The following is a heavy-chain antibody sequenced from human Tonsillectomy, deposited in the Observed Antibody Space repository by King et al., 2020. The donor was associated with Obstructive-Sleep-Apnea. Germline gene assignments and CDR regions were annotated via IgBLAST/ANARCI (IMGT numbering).Heavy chain of an antibody. V-gene: IGHV4-59*01. Sequence: QLQESGPGLVKPSETLSLTCAVSGGSISSYYWNWIRQPPGKGLEWIGNIYYSGNTNYNPSLKSRVTVSVDTSKNQFSLKLSSVTAADTAVYYCARGYNSFDYWGQGTLVTVSS. J-gene: IGHJ4*02. CDR3: ARGYNSFDY. CDR1: GGSISSYY. D-gene: IGHD5-18*01. CDR2: IYYSGNT.